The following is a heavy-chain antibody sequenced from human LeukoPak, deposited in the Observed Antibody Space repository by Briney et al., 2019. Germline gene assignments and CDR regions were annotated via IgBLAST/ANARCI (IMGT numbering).Heavy chain of an antibody. CDR1: GFTFGSYA. D-gene: IGHD3-22*01. CDR3: AKDTKLTSGFIYYYYNSMDV. Sequence: GGSLRLSCAASGFTFGSYAMSWVRQAPGKGLEWVSAISGSGGSTYYADSVKGRFTISRDNSRNTLYLQINSLRAEDTAVYYCAKDTKLTSGFIYYYYNSMDVWGQGTTVTVSS. CDR2: ISGSGGST. V-gene: IGHV3-23*01. J-gene: IGHJ6*02.